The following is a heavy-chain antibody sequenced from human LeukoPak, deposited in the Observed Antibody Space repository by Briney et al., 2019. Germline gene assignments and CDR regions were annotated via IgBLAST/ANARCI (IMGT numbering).Heavy chain of an antibody. J-gene: IGHJ6*03. CDR2: INPSDGAT. CDR1: GYTFTMYY. V-gene: IGHV1-46*01. CDR3: AGEQWGGLSGSLGVLFASYYTYYYMDV. Sequence: ASVKVSCKASGYTFTMYYIHWVRQAPGQGLEWMGMINPSDGATTYAQRFQGRVTMTRDMSTTTVYMDLRSLRSEDTAVYFCAGEQWGGLSGSLGVLFASYYTYYYMDVWGRGTTVTVSS. D-gene: IGHD3-16*01.